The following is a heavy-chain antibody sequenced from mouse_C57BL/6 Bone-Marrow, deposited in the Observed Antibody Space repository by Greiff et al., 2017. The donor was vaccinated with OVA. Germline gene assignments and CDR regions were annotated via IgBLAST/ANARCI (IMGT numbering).Heavy chain of an antibody. CDR1: GYTFTSYG. V-gene: IGHV1-81*01. Sequence: QVQLQQSGAELARPGASVKLSCKASGYTFTSYGISWVKQRTGQGLEWIGEIYPRSGNTYYNEKFKGKATLTADKSSSTAYMELRSLTSGDSAVYFCASKEAYWGQGTLVTVSA. CDR2: IYPRSGNT. CDR3: ASKEAY. J-gene: IGHJ3*01.